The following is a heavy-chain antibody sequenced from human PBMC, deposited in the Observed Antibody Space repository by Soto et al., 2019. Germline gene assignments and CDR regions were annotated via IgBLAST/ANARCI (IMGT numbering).Heavy chain of an antibody. CDR2: ISYDGSNK. V-gene: IGHV3-30*18. D-gene: IGHD3-3*01. J-gene: IGHJ4*02. Sequence: SGGSLRLSCAASGFTFSSYGMHWVRQAPGKGLEWVAVISYDGSNKYYADSVKGRFTISRDNSKNTLYLQMNSLRAEDTAVYYCAKEVLRFLEWLPVDYWGQGTLVTVSS. CDR1: GFTFSSYG. CDR3: AKEVLRFLEWLPVDY.